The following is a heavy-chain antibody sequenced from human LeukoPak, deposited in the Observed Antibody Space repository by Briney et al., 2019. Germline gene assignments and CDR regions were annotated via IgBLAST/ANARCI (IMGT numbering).Heavy chain of an antibody. D-gene: IGHD3-22*01. CDR3: ARGPYSYDSSGAFDI. J-gene: IGHJ3*02. V-gene: IGHV4-59*01. Sequence: SETLSLTCTVSGGSISSYYWSWIRQPPGKGLEWIGYMYYSGSTNYNPSLKSRVTISVDMSKNQVSLKLSSVTAADTAVYFCARGPYSYDSSGAFDIWGQGTMVTVSS. CDR2: MYYSGST. CDR1: GGSISSYY.